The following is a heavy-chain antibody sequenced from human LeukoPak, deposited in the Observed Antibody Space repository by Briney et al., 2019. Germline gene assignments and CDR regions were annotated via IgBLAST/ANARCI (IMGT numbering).Heavy chain of an antibody. J-gene: IGHJ4*02. Sequence: SETLSLTCDVSGGSISSGLYSWSWIRQPLGKGLEWIGYIYYSGSTYYNPSLKSRVTISVDTSKNQFSLKLSSVTAADTAVYYCAREVAGEGHLDYWGQGTLVTVSS. CDR1: GGSISSGLYS. D-gene: IGHD5-12*01. CDR3: AREVAGEGHLDY. V-gene: IGHV4-30-2*05. CDR2: IYYSGST.